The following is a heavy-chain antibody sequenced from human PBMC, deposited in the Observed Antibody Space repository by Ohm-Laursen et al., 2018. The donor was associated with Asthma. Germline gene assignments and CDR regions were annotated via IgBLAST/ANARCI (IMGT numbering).Heavy chain of an antibody. CDR1: GFTFSSYG. V-gene: IGHV3-33*01. J-gene: IGHJ4*02. CDR3: ARYSSSPNFDY. D-gene: IGHD6-6*01. CDR2: IWYDGSSK. Sequence: SLRLSCAASGFTFSSYGMHWVRQAPGKGLEWVAVIWYDGSSKYYADSVKGRFTISRDNSKNTLYLQMNSLRAEDTAVYYCARYSSSPNFDYWGQGTLVTVSS.